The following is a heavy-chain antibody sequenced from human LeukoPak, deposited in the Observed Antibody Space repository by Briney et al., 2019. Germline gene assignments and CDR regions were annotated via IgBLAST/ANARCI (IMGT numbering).Heavy chain of an antibody. Sequence: PSETLSLTCTVSGYSISSGYYWGWIRQPPGKGLEWIGSIYHSGSTYYNPSLKSRVTISVDTSKNQFSLKLSSVTAADTAVYYCARDGLMITFGGVIATNQLSNWFDPWGQGTLVTVSS. D-gene: IGHD3-16*02. V-gene: IGHV4-38-2*02. CDR1: GYSISSGYY. CDR2: IYHSGST. J-gene: IGHJ5*02. CDR3: ARDGLMITFGGVIATNQLSNWFDP.